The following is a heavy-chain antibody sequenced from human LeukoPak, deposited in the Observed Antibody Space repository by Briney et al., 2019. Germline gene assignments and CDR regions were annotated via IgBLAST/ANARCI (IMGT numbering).Heavy chain of an antibody. D-gene: IGHD1-14*01. V-gene: IGHV4-39*01. CDR1: GGSISSSSYY. CDR2: IYYSGST. J-gene: IGHJ6*03. Sequence: SETLSLTCTVSGGSISSSSYYWGWLRQPPGKGREWIGSIYYSGSTYYNPTLKSRVTISVDTSKNQFSLKLSSVTAADTAVYYCARQSWSGYSYYYYYMDVWGKGTTVTVSS. CDR3: ARQSWSGYSYYYYYMDV.